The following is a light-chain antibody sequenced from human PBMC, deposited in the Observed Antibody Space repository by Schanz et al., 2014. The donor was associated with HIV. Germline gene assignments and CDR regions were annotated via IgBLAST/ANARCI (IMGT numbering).Light chain of an antibody. J-gene: IGKJ2*01. Sequence: EIVLTQSPGSLSLSPGERATLSCRTSQSISSSYLAWYQQKPGQAPRLLIYGASSRSTGIPDRFSGSGSGTDFTLTISRVETEDYAVYYCQQYGSSPRTFGQGTKLEIK. V-gene: IGKV3-20*01. CDR2: GAS. CDR1: QSISSSY. CDR3: QQYGSSPRT.